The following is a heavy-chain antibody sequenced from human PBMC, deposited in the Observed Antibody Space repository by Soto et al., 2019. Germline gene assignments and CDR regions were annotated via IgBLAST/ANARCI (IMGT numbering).Heavy chain of an antibody. Sequence: GGSLILSCAASGCTFSSYSMSWVRQAPGKGLEWVSAISGSGGSTYYADSVKGRFTISRDNSKNTLYLQMNSLRAEDTAVYYYAKDGEYCSSTSCSTRDYWGQGPLVTVSS. V-gene: IGHV3-23*01. D-gene: IGHD2-2*02. CDR3: AKDGEYCSSTSCSTRDY. J-gene: IGHJ4*02. CDR1: GCTFSSYS. CDR2: ISGSGGST.